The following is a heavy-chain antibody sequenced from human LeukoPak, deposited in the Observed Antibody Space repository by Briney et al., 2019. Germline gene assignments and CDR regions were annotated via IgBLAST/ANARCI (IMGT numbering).Heavy chain of an antibody. CDR2: IYHSGST. CDR1: GGSISSGGYS. D-gene: IGHD4-23*01. V-gene: IGHV4-30-2*01. J-gene: IGHJ4*02. CDR3: ARGGGYFDY. Sequence: SETLSLTCAVSGGSISSGGYSWSWIRQPPGKGLEWIGYIYHSGSTYYNPSLKSRVTISVDTSKNQFSLKLSSVTAADTAVYYCARGGGYFDYWGQGTLVTVSS.